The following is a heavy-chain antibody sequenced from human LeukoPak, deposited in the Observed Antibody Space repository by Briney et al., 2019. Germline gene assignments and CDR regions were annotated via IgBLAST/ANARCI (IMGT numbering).Heavy chain of an antibody. CDR3: ARDWNSGSRNWFDP. CDR2: IRYDGNNK. V-gene: IGHV3-30*02. J-gene: IGHJ5*02. D-gene: IGHD1-7*01. Sequence: GGSLRLSCAASGFTFSSYGMHWVRQAPGKGLEWVAFIRYDGNNKYYADSVKGRFTISRDNSKNTLYLQMNSLRAEDTAVYYCARDWNSGSRNWFDPWGQGTLVTVSS. CDR1: GFTFSSYG.